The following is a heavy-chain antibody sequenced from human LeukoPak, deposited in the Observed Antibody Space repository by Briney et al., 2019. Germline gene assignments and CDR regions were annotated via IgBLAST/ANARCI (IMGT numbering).Heavy chain of an antibody. CDR2: INPNSGGT. D-gene: IGHD2-2*01. CDR1: GYTFTGYY. V-gene: IGHV1-2*02. J-gene: IGHJ3*02. Sequence: ASVKVSCKASGYTFTGYYMHWVRQAPGQGLEWMGWINPNSGGTNYAQKFQGRVTMTRDTSISTAYMGLSRLRSDDTAVYYCARSTGYCSSTSCHDAFDIWGQGTMVTVSS. CDR3: ARSTGYCSSTSCHDAFDI.